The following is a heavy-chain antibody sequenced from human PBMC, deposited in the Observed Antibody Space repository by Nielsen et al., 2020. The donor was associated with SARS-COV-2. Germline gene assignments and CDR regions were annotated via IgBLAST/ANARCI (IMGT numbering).Heavy chain of an antibody. J-gene: IGHJ3*02. V-gene: IGHV1-2*04. CDR2: INPNSGGT. CDR3: ARANYDFDAFDI. Sequence: WVRQAPGQGLEWMGWINPNSGGTNYAQKFQGWITMTRDTSISTAYMELSRLRSDDTAVYYCARANYDFDAFDILGQGTMVTVSS. D-gene: IGHD3-3*01.